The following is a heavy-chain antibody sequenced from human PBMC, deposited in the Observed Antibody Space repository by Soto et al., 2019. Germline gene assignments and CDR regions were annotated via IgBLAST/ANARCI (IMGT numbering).Heavy chain of an antibody. J-gene: IGHJ1*01. Sequence: QVQLVESGGGLVQPGRSLRLSCAASGFIFSNYAMHWVRQAPGKGLEWVALISDDGSQKYYGDSVKGRVTISRDNSKNTLYLQINSLRPEDTAMYYCARDGAVGDNDGYFQHWGQGTLVTVSS. CDR2: ISDDGSQK. CDR3: ARDGAVGDNDGYFQH. D-gene: IGHD6-19*01. CDR1: GFIFSNYA. V-gene: IGHV3-30-3*01.